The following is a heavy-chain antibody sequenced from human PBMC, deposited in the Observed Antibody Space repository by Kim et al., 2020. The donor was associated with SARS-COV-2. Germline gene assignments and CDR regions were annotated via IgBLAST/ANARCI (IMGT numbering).Heavy chain of an antibody. V-gene: IGHV1-3*01. CDR3: ARGVTMVQRLFDY. J-gene: IGHJ4*02. Sequence: KFQGRVTITRDTSASTAYMELSSLRSEDTAVYYCARGVTMVQRLFDYWGQGTLVTVSS. D-gene: IGHD3-10*01.